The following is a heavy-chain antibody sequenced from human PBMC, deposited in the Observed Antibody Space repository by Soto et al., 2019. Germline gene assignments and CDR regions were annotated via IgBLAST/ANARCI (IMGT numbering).Heavy chain of an antibody. CDR2: IYTGGST. Sequence: PGESLSLSCAASGFTISCNHMNWVRQAPGKGLEWVSVIYTGGSTYYADSVKGRFTLSRDISKNTLYLLMNNLRAEDTAVYYCARHNCSIGVCAFDYWGQGTLVTVSS. J-gene: IGHJ4*02. CDR1: GFTISCNH. D-gene: IGHD2-8*01. CDR3: ARHNCSIGVCAFDY. V-gene: IGHV3-53*01.